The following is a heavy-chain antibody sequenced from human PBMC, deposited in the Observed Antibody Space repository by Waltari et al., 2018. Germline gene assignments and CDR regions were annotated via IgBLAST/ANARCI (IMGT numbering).Heavy chain of an antibody. D-gene: IGHD6-6*01. CDR3: ARTPSSSSLVGHLFDY. CDR2: IYYSGST. V-gene: IGHV4-39*07. CDR1: GGSISSSSYY. Sequence: QLQLQESGPGLVKPSETLSLTCTVSGGSISSSSYYWGWIRKPPGKGLEWIGSIYYSGSTYYNPSLKSRITISVDTSKNQFSLKLSSVTAADTAVYYCARTPSSSSLVGHLFDYWGQGTLVTVSS. J-gene: IGHJ4*02.